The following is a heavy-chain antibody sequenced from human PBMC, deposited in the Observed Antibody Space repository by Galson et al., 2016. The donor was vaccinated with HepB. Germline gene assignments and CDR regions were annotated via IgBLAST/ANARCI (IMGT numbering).Heavy chain of an antibody. CDR1: GGSISGYY. D-gene: IGHD6-13*01. CDR2: IYYSGST. Sequence: SLTCTVSGGSISGYYWSWIRQPPGKGLEWIGYIYYSGSTKYNPSLRSRVTISVDTAKNQFSLKLRSVTAADTAVYYCARVRAAGTDFDYWGQGTLVTVSS. J-gene: IGHJ4*02. CDR3: ARVRAAGTDFDY. V-gene: IGHV4-59*01.